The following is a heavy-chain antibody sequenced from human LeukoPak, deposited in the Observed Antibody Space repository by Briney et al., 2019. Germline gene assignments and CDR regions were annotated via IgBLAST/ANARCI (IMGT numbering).Heavy chain of an antibody. J-gene: IGHJ6*03. V-gene: IGHV1-8*01. D-gene: IGHD3-10*01. Sequence: ASVKVSCKASGYTFTSYDINWVRQATGQGLAWMGWMNPNSGNTGYAQKFQGRVTMTRNTSISTAYMELSSLRSEDTAVYYCARRAKYGSGSYYHYYYYYYMDVWGKGTTVTVSS. CDR1: GYTFTSYD. CDR2: MNPNSGNT. CDR3: ARRAKYGSGSYYHYYYYYYMDV.